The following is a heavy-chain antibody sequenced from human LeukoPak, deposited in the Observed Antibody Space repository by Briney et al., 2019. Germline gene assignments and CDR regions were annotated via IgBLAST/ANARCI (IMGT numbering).Heavy chain of an antibody. CDR3: ARPAGGNDY. CDR2: INHSGST. D-gene: IGHD1-26*01. J-gene: IGHJ4*02. Sequence: PSETLSLTCAVYGGSFSGYYWSWIRQPPGKGLEWIGEINHSGSTNYNPSLKSRVTILVDTSKNQFSLKLSSVTAADTAVYYCARPAGGNDYWGQGTLVTVSS. CDR1: GGSFSGYY. V-gene: IGHV4-34*01.